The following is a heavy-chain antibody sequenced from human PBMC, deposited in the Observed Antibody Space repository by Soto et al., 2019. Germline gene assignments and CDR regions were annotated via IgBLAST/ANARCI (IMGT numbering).Heavy chain of an antibody. CDR1: GFTFSSYA. J-gene: IGHJ4*02. Sequence: GGSLRLSCAASGFTFSSYAMHWVRQAPGKGLEWVAVISYDGSNKYYADSVKGRFTISRDNSKNTLYLQMNSLRAEDTAVYYCVRGTTRLGELFGYWGQGTLVTVSS. CDR3: VRGTTRLGELFGY. CDR2: ISYDGSNK. V-gene: IGHV3-30-3*01. D-gene: IGHD3-16*01.